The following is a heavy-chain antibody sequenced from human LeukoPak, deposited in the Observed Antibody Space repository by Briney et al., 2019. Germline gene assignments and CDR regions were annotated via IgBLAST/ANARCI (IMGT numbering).Heavy chain of an antibody. J-gene: IGHJ6*02. D-gene: IGHD4-17*01. CDR1: GYTFSSLW. CDR2: IDSDGSGT. V-gene: IGHV3-74*01. CDR3: AREGTTVTYYYYYGMDV. Sequence: GGSLRLSCAASGYTFSSLWIHWVRQAPGKGLEWVARIDSDGSGTRYADSVKGRFTISRDNSKNTLYLQMNSLRAEDTAVYYCAREGTTVTYYYYYGMDVWGQGTTVTVSS.